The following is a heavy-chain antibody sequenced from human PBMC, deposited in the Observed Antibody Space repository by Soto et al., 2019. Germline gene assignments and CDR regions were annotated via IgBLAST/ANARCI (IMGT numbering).Heavy chain of an antibody. CDR2: IYWDDDK. D-gene: IGHD1-26*01. V-gene: IGHV2-5*02. J-gene: IGHJ5*02. CDR1: GFSLSTSGVG. CDR3: APTVGATTWFDP. Sequence: QITLKESGPTLVKPTQTLTLTCTFSGFSLSTSGVGVGWIRQPPGKALEWLALIYWDDDKRYSPSLKSRLTIXKXXTKNQVVLTMTNMDPVDTATYYCAPTVGATTWFDPWGQGTLVTVSS.